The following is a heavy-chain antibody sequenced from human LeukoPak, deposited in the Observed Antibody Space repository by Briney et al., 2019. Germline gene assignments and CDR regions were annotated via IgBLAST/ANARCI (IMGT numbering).Heavy chain of an antibody. CDR3: ARLYGSGSYYRH. J-gene: IGHJ4*02. CDR2: INHSGSS. D-gene: IGHD3-10*01. CDR1: GRPFSGYY. V-gene: IGHV4-34*01. Sequence: SETLSLPCAVYGRPFSGYYWSWIRQPPGKGLEWVGEINHSGSSNYNPSLKSRVIISVNTSKNQFSLKLSSVTAPDTAVYYCARLYGSGSYYRHWGEGILVSVSS.